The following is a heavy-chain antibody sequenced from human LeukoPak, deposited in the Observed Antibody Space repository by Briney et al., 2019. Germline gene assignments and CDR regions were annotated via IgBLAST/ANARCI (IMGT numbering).Heavy chain of an antibody. D-gene: IGHD4-17*01. J-gene: IGHJ5*02. CDR3: ARARGLGYGDDVRWFDP. CDR2: INSDESST. V-gene: IGHV3-74*01. CDR1: GFTFSSYW. Sequence: GGSLRLSCAASGFTFSSYWMHWVRQPPGKGLVWVSRINSDESSTNYADSVKGRFTISRDNAKSTLYLQMNSLRAEDTAVYYCARARGLGYGDDVRWFDPWGQGTLVTVSS.